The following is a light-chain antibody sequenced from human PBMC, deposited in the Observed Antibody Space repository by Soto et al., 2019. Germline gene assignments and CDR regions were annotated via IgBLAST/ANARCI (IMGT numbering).Light chain of an antibody. CDR2: DNN. CDR1: SSNIGNNY. V-gene: IGLV1-51*01. Sequence: QSVLTQPPSVSAAPGQKVTISCSGSSSNIGNNYVSWYQQLPGTAPKLLIYDNNKRPSGIPDRFSGSKSSTSATLGITGLQTGDEADYYCGTWDSSLSARKVFGGGTKLTVL. J-gene: IGLJ2*01. CDR3: GTWDSSLSARKV.